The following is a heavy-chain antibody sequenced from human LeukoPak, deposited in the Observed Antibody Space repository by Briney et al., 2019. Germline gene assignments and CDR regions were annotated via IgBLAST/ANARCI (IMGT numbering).Heavy chain of an antibody. V-gene: IGHV3-7*01. CDR3: AREQSYGSGSYYVCYFDY. Sequence: GGSLRLSCAASGFSFSRYWMSWVRQAPGKGLEWVANIKQDGSEKNYVESVKGRFTISRDNAKNSLYLQMNSLRAEDTAVYYCAREQSYGSGSYYVCYFDYWGQGTLVTVSS. CDR1: GFSFSRYW. CDR2: IKQDGSEK. D-gene: IGHD3-10*01. J-gene: IGHJ4*02.